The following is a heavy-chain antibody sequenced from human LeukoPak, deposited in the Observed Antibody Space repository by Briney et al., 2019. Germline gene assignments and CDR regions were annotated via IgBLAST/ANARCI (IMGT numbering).Heavy chain of an antibody. D-gene: IGHD3-10*01. Sequence: SETVSLTCTVSGGSISSSSYYWGWIRQPPGKGLEWIGSIYYSGSTYYTPSLETRVTISVDTSKNPFSLKLSSVTAADTAVYYCARHKNYSGSEFDYWGQGTLVTVSS. CDR1: GGSISSSSYY. CDR3: ARHKNYSGSEFDY. CDR2: IYYSGST. J-gene: IGHJ4*02. V-gene: IGHV4-39*01.